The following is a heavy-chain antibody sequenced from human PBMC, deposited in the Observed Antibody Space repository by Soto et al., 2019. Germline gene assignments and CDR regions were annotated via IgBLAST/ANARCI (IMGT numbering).Heavy chain of an antibody. CDR2: ISAYNGNT. D-gene: IGHD6-13*01. V-gene: IGHV1-18*01. CDR1: GYTFTSYG. CDR3: ARVLDSSSRRGNWLDP. Sequence: GASVKVSCKASGYTFTSYGISWVRQAPGQGLEWMGWISAYNGNTNYAQKLQGRVTMTTDTSTSTAYMELRSLRSDDTAVYYCARVLDSSSRRGNWLDPWGQGTLVTVSS. J-gene: IGHJ5*02.